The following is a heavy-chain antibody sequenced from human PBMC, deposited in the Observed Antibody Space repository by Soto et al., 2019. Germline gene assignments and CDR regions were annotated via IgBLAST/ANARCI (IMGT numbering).Heavy chain of an antibody. Sequence: SETLSLTCAVSGGSISNGGYSWSWIRQPPGKGLEWIGYIYYSGSTNYNPSLKSRVTISVDTSKNQFSLKLSSVTAADTAVYYCARGGSYDFWSGYTGELGMDVWGQGTTVTVSS. V-gene: IGHV4-61*08. CDR1: GGSISNGGYS. D-gene: IGHD3-3*01. CDR2: IYYSGST. J-gene: IGHJ6*02. CDR3: ARGGSYDFWSGYTGELGMDV.